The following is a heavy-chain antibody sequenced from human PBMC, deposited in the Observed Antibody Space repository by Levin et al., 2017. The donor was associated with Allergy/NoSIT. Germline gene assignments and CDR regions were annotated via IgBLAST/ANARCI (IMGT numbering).Heavy chain of an antibody. D-gene: IGHD2-15*01. CDR2: ISPNTGGT. Sequence: GESLKISCKASGYTFTGYYMHWVRQAPGQGLEWMGRISPNTGGTNYAQKFQGRVTMTRDTSISTAYMDLSRLRSDDTAVYYCARVVVVVSAKTAFDIWGQGTMVTVSS. J-gene: IGHJ3*02. CDR3: ARVVVVVSAKTAFDI. V-gene: IGHV1-2*06. CDR1: GYTFTGYY.